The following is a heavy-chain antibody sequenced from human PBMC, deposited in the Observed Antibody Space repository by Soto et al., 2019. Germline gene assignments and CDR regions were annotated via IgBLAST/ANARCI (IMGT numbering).Heavy chain of an antibody. Sequence: QVQLQESGPGLVQPSQTLSLTCTVSGGSINSGNYYWVWIRQHSGKGLEWIGYIDYSGNAYYNPSLQSRVTISIDTSKNQFSLKVNSVSAADTAIYHCARAQVAGLRGDAAYFEYWGQGALVTVSS. V-gene: IGHV4-31*03. D-gene: IGHD6-19*01. J-gene: IGHJ4*02. CDR1: GGSINSGNYY. CDR3: ARAQVAGLRGDAAYFEY. CDR2: IDYSGNA.